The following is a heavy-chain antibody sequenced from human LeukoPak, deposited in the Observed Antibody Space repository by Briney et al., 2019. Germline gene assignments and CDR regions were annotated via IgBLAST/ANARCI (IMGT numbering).Heavy chain of an antibody. D-gene: IGHD3-22*01. J-gene: IGHJ4*02. Sequence: PGGSLRLSCAASGFTFSSYGMHWVRQAPGKGLEWVAVISYDGSNKYYADSVKGRFTISRDNSKNTLYLQTNSLRAEDTAVYYCAKVIGYYDSSGPNTDWGFDYWGQGTLVTVSS. CDR2: ISYDGSNK. CDR3: AKVIGYYDSSGPNTDWGFDY. CDR1: GFTFSSYG. V-gene: IGHV3-30*18.